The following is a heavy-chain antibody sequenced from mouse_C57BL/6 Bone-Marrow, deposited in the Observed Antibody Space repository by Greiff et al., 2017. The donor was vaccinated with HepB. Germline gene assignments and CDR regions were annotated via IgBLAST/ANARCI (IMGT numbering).Heavy chain of an antibody. V-gene: IGHV2-6-1*01. Sequence: QVQLKESGPGLVAPSQSLSITCTVSGFSLTSYGVHWVRQPPGKGLEWLVVIWSDGSTTYNSALKSRLSISKDNSKSQVFLKMNSLQTDDTAMYDCARHNGYFYYAMNYWGQGTSVTVSS. CDR3: ARHNGYFYYAMNY. CDR2: IWSDGST. D-gene: IGHD2-3*01. CDR1: GFSLTSYG. J-gene: IGHJ4*01.